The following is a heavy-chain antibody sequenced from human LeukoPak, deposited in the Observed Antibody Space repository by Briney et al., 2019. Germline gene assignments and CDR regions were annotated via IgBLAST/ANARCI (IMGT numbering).Heavy chain of an antibody. CDR2: IENRGYT. Sequence: SETLSLTCAVYGGSFSGYYWSWIRQPPGMGLEWVGTIENRGYTAYNPSLQGRVTISVDASRRQCSLTLSSVTATDTAVYYCARHTSGTMFSYWGQGILATVSS. CDR1: GGSFSGYY. V-gene: IGHV4-34*01. CDR3: ARHTSGTMFSY. D-gene: IGHD1-1*01. J-gene: IGHJ1*01.